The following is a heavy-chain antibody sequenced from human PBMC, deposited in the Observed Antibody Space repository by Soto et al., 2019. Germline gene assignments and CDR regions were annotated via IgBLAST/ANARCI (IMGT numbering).Heavy chain of an antibody. Sequence: EVQLVESGGGLVKPGGSLRLSCAASGFTFSSYSMNWVRQAPGKGLEWVSSISSSSTFIYYADSMKGRFTISRDNAKNSLYLQMTSLRAVDTAVYYCATTQSGWYGQGGFDYWGQGTLVTVSS. CDR3: ATTQSGWYGQGGFDY. CDR2: ISSSSTFI. CDR1: GFTFSSYS. J-gene: IGHJ4*02. D-gene: IGHD6-19*01. V-gene: IGHV3-21*01.